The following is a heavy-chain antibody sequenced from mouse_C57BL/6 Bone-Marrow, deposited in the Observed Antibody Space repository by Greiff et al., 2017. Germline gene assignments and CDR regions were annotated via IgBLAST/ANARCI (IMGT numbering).Heavy chain of an antibody. V-gene: IGHV1-55*01. CDR2: IYPTSGRT. CDR1: GYTFTSYW. D-gene: IGHD4-1*01. J-gene: IGHJ2*01. Sequence: VQLQQPGAELVKPGASVKMSRKASGYTFTSYWLTWVKQRPGQGLEWIGDIYPTSGRTNYNEKFKSKAILTVDTSSNTAYMQLSSLTSEDSAVFYCARSGPLGRSFDYWGQGTTLAVSS. CDR3: ARSGPLGRSFDY.